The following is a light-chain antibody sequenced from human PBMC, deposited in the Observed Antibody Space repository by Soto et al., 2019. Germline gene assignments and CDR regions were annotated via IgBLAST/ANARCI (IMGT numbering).Light chain of an antibody. CDR3: QQLHSDPSPT. CDR1: QAISSY. Sequence: DVQLTQSPSFLSASVGDRVTITCRASQAISSYLAWYQQQPGKAPKLLIYGASTLQSGVPSRFSGSRSGTEFTLTISSLQPEDLATYYCQQLHSDPSPTFGGGTKVEIK. J-gene: IGKJ4*01. CDR2: GAS. V-gene: IGKV1-9*01.